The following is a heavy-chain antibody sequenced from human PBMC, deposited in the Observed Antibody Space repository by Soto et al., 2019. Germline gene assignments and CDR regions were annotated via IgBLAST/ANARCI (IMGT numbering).Heavy chain of an antibody. V-gene: IGHV3-20*01. CDR1: GFTFDDYG. CDR3: AREPVDYGDYDWFDP. J-gene: IGHJ5*02. CDR2: INWNGGST. Sequence: GGSLRLSCAASGFTFDDYGMSWVRQAPGKGLEWVSGINWNGGSTGYADSVKGRFTISRDNAKNSLYLQMNSLRAEDTALYHCAREPVDYGDYDWFDPWGQGTLVTVSS. D-gene: IGHD4-17*01.